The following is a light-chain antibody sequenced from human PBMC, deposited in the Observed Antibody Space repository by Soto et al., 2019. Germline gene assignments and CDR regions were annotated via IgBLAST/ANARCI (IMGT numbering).Light chain of an antibody. CDR1: QSVSSNY. CDR2: RAS. CDR3: QQYGNSPPET. Sequence: EIVLTQSPGTLSLSPGERATVSCRASQSVSSNYLAWYQQKPGQAPRLLIYRASSRATGIPDRFRGSGSGTDFTLTISRLEPEDFAVYYCQQYGNSPPETFGQGTRLEIK. J-gene: IGKJ5*01. V-gene: IGKV3-20*01.